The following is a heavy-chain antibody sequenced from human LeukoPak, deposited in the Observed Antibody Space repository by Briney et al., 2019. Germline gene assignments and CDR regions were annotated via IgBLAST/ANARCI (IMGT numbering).Heavy chain of an antibody. V-gene: IGHV3-48*01. J-gene: IGHJ5*02. CDR1: GFTFSSYS. CDR3: ARDRYYYDSSGYYYASWFDP. CDR2: ISSSSSTI. D-gene: IGHD3-22*01. Sequence: GGSLRLSCAASGFTFSSYSMNWVRQAPGKGLEWVPYISSSSSTIYYADSVKGRFTISRDNAKNSLYLQMNSLRAEDTAVYYCARDRYYYDSSGYYYASWFDPWGQGTLVTVSS.